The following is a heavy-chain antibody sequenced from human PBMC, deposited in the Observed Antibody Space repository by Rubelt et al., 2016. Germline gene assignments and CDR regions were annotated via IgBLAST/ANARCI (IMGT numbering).Heavy chain of an antibody. CDR2: ISYDGSNK. CDR1: GLTFSSSA. V-gene: IGHV3-30*04. J-gene: IGHJ4*02. Sequence: GLTFSSSAMHWVRQAPDKGLEWLAVISYDGSNKYYADSVKGRFTISRDNSKNTLYLQMNSLRDEDTAVYYCAKDRSARVMVYVLGTWGQGTLVTVSS. CDR3: AKDRSARVMVYVLGT. D-gene: IGHD2-8*01.